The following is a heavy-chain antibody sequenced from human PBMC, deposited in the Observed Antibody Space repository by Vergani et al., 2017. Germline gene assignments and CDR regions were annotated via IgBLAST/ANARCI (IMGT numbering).Heavy chain of an antibody. Sequence: QVQLVESGGGVVQPGRSLRLSCAASGFTFSSYGMHWVRQAPGKGLEWVAVISYEGSNKYYADSVKGRFTISRDNYKNTLYLQMNSLRAEDTAVYYCAKGQDYYDISGPDYGAFDIWGQGTMVTVSS. CDR3: AKGQDYYDISGPDYGAFDI. CDR1: GFTFSSYG. J-gene: IGHJ3*02. D-gene: IGHD3-22*01. CDR2: ISYEGSNK. V-gene: IGHV3-30*18.